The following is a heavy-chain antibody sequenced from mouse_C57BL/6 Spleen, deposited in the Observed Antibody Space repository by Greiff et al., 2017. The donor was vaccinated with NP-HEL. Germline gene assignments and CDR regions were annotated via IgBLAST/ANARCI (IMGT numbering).Heavy chain of an antibody. CDR2: IDPSDSYT. Sequence: QVHVKQPGAELVMPGASVKLSCKASGYTFTSYWMHWVKQRPGQGLEWIGEIDPSDSYTTYNQKFKGKSTLTVDKSSSTAYMQLSSLTSEDSAVYYCARGGYYGSNDYWGQGTTLTVSS. D-gene: IGHD1-1*01. J-gene: IGHJ2*01. V-gene: IGHV1-69*01. CDR1: GYTFTSYW. CDR3: ARGGYYGSNDY.